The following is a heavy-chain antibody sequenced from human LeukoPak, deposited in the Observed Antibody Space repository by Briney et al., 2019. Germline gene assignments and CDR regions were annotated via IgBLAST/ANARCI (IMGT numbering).Heavy chain of an antibody. Sequence: SETLSLTCDVSNVSVTTSGYHWGWIRQPPGGGLEWFAIISYNGTSYYNPSLRSRVNIFVDTAKNQVSVTLRSVAARDTAVYYCSKGFEDWGGADFWGQGALVTVSS. CDR1: NVSVTTSGYH. CDR3: SKGFEDWGGADF. CDR2: ISYNGTS. V-gene: IGHV4-39*01. D-gene: IGHD3-10*01. J-gene: IGHJ4*02.